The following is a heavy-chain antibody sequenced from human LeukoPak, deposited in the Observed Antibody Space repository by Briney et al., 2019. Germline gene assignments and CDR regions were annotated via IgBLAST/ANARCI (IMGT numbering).Heavy chain of an antibody. CDR2: IGISSGNT. D-gene: IGHD1-1*01. CDR3: ARDHNYAFDN. Sequence: GGSLRLSCTASGFPFSDYSMNWVRQAPGKGLEWISYIGISSGNTKYADSVRGRFTISADNAKNSLYLQMNSLRVEDTAVYYCARDHNYAFDNWGREPWSPSPQ. J-gene: IGHJ4*02. V-gene: IGHV3-48*04. CDR1: GFPFSDYS.